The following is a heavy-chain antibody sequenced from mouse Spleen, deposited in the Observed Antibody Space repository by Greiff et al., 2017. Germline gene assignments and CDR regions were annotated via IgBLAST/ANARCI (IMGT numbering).Heavy chain of an antibody. V-gene: IGHV2-2*01. D-gene: IGHD1-1*01. J-gene: IGHJ4*01. CDR2: IWSGGST. CDR1: GFSLTSYG. Sequence: VKLVESGPGLVQPSQSLSITCTVSGFSLTSYGVHWVRQSPGKGLEWLGVIWSGGSTDYNAAFISRLSISKDNSKSQVFFKMNSLQADDTAIYYCARKHITTVVDAMDYWGQGTSVTVSS. CDR3: ARKHITTVVDAMDY.